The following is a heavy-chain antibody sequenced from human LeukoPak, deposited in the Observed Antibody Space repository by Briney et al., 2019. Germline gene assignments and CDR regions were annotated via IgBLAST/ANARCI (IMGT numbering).Heavy chain of an antibody. J-gene: IGHJ4*02. CDR3: ATGNYYDSRGYYTFGH. CDR1: GFTFSRYW. V-gene: IGHV3-74*01. D-gene: IGHD3-22*01. Sequence: HPGGSLRLSCAASGFTFSRYWMHWVRQAPGKGLVWVSRINGDGSTTSYADSVKGGFTISRDNAKNMLYLQMNSLRAEDTAVYYCATGNYYDSRGYYTFGHWGQGTLVTVSS. CDR2: INGDGSTT.